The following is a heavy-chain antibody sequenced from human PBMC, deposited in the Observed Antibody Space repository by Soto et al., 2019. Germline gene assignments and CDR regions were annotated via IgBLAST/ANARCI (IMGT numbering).Heavy chain of an antibody. D-gene: IGHD1-26*01. CDR1: GFTFSSYA. CDR2: INSDGSST. CDR3: ARGKIIVGATMGH. J-gene: IGHJ4*02. V-gene: IGHV3-74*01. Sequence: GGSLRLSCAASGFTFSSYAMHWVRQAPGKGLVWVSRINSDGSSTSYADSVKGRFTISRDNAKNTLYLQMNSLRAEDTAVYYCARGKIIVGATMGHWGQGTLVTVSS.